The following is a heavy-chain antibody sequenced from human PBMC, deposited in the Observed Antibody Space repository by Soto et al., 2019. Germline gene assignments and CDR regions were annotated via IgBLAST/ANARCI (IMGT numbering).Heavy chain of an antibody. D-gene: IGHD6-13*01. J-gene: IGHJ3*02. CDR3: ARGEQQLGNDAFDI. CDR2: LYYSGST. Sequence: QVQLQESGPGLVKPSQTLSLTCTVSGGSISSGGYYWSWIRQHPGTGLEWIGNLYYSGSTYYNPFLNSRVTISVDTSKNQFSLKLSSVTAADTAVYYCARGEQQLGNDAFDIWCQGTMVTVSS. V-gene: IGHV4-31*03. CDR1: GGSISSGGYY.